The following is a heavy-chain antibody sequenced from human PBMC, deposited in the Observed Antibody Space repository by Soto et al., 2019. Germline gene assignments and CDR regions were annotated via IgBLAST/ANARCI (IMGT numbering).Heavy chain of an antibody. CDR3: ARSLPNYDSSGYLSGDAFDF. V-gene: IGHV1-69*02. CDR2: IIPILGIA. CDR1: GGTFSSYT. Sequence: SVKVSCKASGGTFSSYTISWVRQAPGQGLEWMGRIIPILGIANYAQKFQGRVTITADESTRTAYMELSSLRSEDTAVYYCARSLPNYDSSGYLSGDAFDFWGQGTMVTVSS. J-gene: IGHJ3*01. D-gene: IGHD3-22*01.